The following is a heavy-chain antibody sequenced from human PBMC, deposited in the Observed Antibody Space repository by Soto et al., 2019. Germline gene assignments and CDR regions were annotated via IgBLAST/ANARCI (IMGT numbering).Heavy chain of an antibody. Sequence: GASVKVSCKASGGTFSSYAISWVRQAPGQGLEWMGGIIPIFGTANYAQKFQGRVTITADKSTSTAYMELSSLRSEDTAVYYCARSEGYCSGGSCSYSYWGQGTMVTVYS. D-gene: IGHD2-15*01. J-gene: IGHJ4*02. CDR1: GGTFSSYA. CDR3: ARSEGYCSGGSCSYSY. CDR2: IIPIFGTA. V-gene: IGHV1-69*06.